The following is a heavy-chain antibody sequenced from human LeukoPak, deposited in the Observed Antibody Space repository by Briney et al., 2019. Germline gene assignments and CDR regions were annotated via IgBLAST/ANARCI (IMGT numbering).Heavy chain of an antibody. J-gene: IGHJ3*02. V-gene: IGHV4-59*08. Sequence: SETLSLTCTVSGGSISSYYWSWIRQPPGKGLEWIGYIYYSGSTNYNPSLKSRVTISVDTSKNQFSLKLRFVTAADTAVYYCARGIGRAARRNAFDIWGQGTMVTVSS. CDR2: IYYSGST. CDR3: ARGIGRAARRNAFDI. D-gene: IGHD6-6*01. CDR1: GGSISSYY.